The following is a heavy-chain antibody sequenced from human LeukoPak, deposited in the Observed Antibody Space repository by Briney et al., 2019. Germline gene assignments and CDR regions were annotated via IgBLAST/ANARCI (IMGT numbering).Heavy chain of an antibody. J-gene: IGHJ4*02. V-gene: IGHV4-59*08. CDR1: GGSISSYY. CDR3: ARRGIAAAGYDY. D-gene: IGHD6-13*01. Sequence: PSETLSLTCTVSGGSISSYYWSWIRQPPGKGLEWIGYIYYSGTTNYNPALKSRVTILVDTSKNQFSLNLSSVTAADTAVYYCARRGIAAAGYDYWGQGTLVTVSS. CDR2: IYYSGTT.